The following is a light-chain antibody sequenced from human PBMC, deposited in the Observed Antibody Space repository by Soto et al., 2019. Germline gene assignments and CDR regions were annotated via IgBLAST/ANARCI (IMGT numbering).Light chain of an antibody. V-gene: IGLV2-11*01. J-gene: IGLJ2*01. CDR3: CSYAGSYTYVV. Sequence: QSALTQPRSVSGSPGQSVTISCTGTSSDVGGYNYVSWYQQHPGKAPKLMIYDVSKRPSGVPDRFSGSKSGNTASLTISGRQAEDEADYYCCSYAGSYTYVVFGGVTKLTVL. CDR1: SSDVGGYNY. CDR2: DVS.